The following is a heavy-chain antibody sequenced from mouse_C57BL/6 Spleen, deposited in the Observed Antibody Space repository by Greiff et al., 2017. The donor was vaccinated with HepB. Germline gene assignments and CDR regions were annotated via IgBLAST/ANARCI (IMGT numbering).Heavy chain of an antibody. J-gene: IGHJ1*03. CDR1: GYTFTSYW. D-gene: IGHD1-1*01. CDR3: ARAYYYGSFRYFDV. CDR2: IHPNSGST. Sequence: VKLQQPGAELVKPGASVKLSCKASGYTFTSYWMHWVKQRPGQGLEWIGMIHPNSGSTNYNEKFKSKATLTVDKSSSTAYMQLSSLTSEDSAVYYCARAYYYGSFRYFDVWGTGTTVTVSS. V-gene: IGHV1-64*01.